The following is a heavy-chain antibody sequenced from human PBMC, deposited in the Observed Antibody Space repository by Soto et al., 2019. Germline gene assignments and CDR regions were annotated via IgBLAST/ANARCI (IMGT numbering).Heavy chain of an antibody. Sequence: EVQLVESGGGLVQPGGSLRLSCAASGLIFSNYKMHWVRQAPGKGLVWVSRINTDGSITDYADSVKGRFTVSRDNPKNTQYLQMNSLRAEDTAVYYCARDTDGLHYWGQGTLVTVSS. CDR2: INTDGSIT. J-gene: IGHJ4*02. CDR1: GLIFSNYK. V-gene: IGHV3-74*01. CDR3: ARDTDGLHY.